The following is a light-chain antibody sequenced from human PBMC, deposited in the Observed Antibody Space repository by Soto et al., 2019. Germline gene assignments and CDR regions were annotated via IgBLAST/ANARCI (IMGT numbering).Light chain of an antibody. CDR2: GNS. CDR3: QSFDSSLSAHYV. Sequence: QSVLTQPPSVSGAPGQRVTISCTGSSSNIGATYDVQWYQQLPGTAPKLLIYGNSNRPSGVPDRFSGSKSGTSASLAITGLQAEDEDDYYCQSFDSSLSAHYVFGTGTKLTVL. CDR1: SSNIGATYD. V-gene: IGLV1-40*01. J-gene: IGLJ1*01.